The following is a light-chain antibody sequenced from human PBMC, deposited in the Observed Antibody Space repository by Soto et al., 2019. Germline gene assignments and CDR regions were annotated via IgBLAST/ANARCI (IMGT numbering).Light chain of an antibody. CDR3: QQYNSYSWT. Sequence: DIQMTQSPSTLSASVGDRVTITCRASQSISSWLVWYQQKPGKAPKLLIYKASSLESGFPSRFSGSGSGTEFTLTISSLQPDDFSTYYCQQYNSYSWTFGQGTKVEIK. J-gene: IGKJ1*01. CDR2: KAS. V-gene: IGKV1-5*03. CDR1: QSISSW.